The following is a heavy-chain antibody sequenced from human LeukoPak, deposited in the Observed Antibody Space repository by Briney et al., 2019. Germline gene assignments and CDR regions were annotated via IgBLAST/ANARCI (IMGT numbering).Heavy chain of an antibody. J-gene: IGHJ4*02. CDR3: AREPSESFIDY. Sequence: GASVKVSCKASGNTFTNYYMHWVRQAPGQGLEWMGIINPSGTSTRYAQKFQGRVTMTRDTSTSTVYMELSSLRSEDTAVYYCAREPSESFIDYWGQGTPVTVSS. CDR2: INPSGTST. D-gene: IGHD1-26*01. V-gene: IGHV1-46*01. CDR1: GNTFTNYY.